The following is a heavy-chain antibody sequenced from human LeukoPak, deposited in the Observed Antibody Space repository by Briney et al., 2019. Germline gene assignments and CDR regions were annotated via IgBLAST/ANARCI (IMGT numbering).Heavy chain of an antibody. CDR2: IYYSGST. CDR3: ARGGTTVTPGLLWFDP. CDR1: GGSISSHY. J-gene: IGHJ5*02. D-gene: IGHD4-17*01. V-gene: IGHV4-59*11. Sequence: SETLSLTCTVSGGSISSHYWSWIRQPPGKGLEWIGYIYYSGSTKYNPSLKSRVTISVDASKNQFSLKLSSVTAADTAVYYCARGGTTVTPGLLWFDPWGQGTLVTVSS.